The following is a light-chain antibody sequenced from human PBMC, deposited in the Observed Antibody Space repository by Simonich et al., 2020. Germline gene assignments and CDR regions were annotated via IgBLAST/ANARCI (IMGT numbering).Light chain of an antibody. CDR2: WAS. Sequence: DIVMTHSPDSLAVSLGERATINCKSSQSVLYSSNNKNYLAWYQQKPGQPPKLRIYWASTRESGVPDRFSGSGSGTDFTLTISSLQAEDVAVYYCQQYYSTPRTFGQGTKLEIK. J-gene: IGKJ2*01. CDR1: QSVLYSSNNKNY. CDR3: QQYYSTPRT. V-gene: IGKV4-1*01.